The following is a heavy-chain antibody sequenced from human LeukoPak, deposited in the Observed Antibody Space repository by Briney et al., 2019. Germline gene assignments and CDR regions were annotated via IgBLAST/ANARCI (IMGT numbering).Heavy chain of an antibody. CDR2: INPKSGGT. V-gene: IGHV1-2*02. CDR3: ARTREGVWGSYSP. D-gene: IGHD3-16*01. J-gene: IGHJ4*02. Sequence: ASVKVSCKASGYSFTDYYIHWVRLAPGQGLEWMGWINPKSGGTHYAQKFQGRVSMTRDTSINTVHLELSSLKANDTAVYYCARTREGVWGSYSPWGQGTLVTVSS. CDR1: GYSFTDYY.